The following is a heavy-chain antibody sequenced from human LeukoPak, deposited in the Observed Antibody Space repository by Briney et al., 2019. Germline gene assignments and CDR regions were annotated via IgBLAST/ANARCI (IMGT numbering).Heavy chain of an antibody. D-gene: IGHD6-19*01. J-gene: IGHJ3*02. V-gene: IGHV3-48*03. CDR1: GFTFSSYE. CDR2: ISSSGSTI. CDR3: ARDIAGYSSGWYPRNAFDI. Sequence: PGGSLRLSCAASGFTFSSYEMNWVRQAPGKGLEWVSYISSSGSTIYYADSVKGRFTISRDNAKNSLYLQMNSLRAEDTAVYYCARDIAGYSSGWYPRNAFDIWGQGTMVTVSS.